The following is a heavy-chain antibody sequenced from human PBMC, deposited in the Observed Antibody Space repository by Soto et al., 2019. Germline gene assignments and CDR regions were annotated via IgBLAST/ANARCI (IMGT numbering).Heavy chain of an antibody. CDR1: GYTFTGYH. CDR2: INPNSGGT. CDR3: ARGTDFDWMSGNNFDY. D-gene: IGHD3-9*01. V-gene: IGHV1-2*02. Sequence: ASVKVSCKASGYTFTGYHMHWVRQAPGQGLEWMGWINPNSGGTNYAQKFQGRVTMTRDTSISTAYMELSRLRPDDTAVYYCARGTDFDWMSGNNFDYWGQGTLVTVSS. J-gene: IGHJ4*02.